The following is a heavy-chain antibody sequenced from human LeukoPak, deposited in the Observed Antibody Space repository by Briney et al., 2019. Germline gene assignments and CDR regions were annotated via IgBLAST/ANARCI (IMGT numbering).Heavy chain of an antibody. CDR2: IYSGGNT. Sequence: PGGSLRLSCAASGFTVSSSYMTWVRQAPGKGLEWVSIIYSGGNTYYADSVQGRFTISRDNSKNTLYLQMNSLRAEDTAVNHCASSREATSNWFVYWGQGTLVTVSS. J-gene: IGHJ5*01. CDR1: GFTVSSSY. D-gene: IGHD2-2*01. V-gene: IGHV3-66*01. CDR3: ASSREATSNWFVY.